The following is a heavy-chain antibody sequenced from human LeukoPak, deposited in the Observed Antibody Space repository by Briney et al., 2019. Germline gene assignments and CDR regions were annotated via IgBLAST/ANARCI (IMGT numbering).Heavy chain of an antibody. CDR3: ARDGSFWSGYPYYFDF. Sequence: GGSLRLSCAASGFTFSDYYMSWIRQAPGKGLEWVSGINWNGGSTGYADSVKGRFTISRDNAKNSLYLQMNSLRAEDTALYYCARDGSFWSGYPYYFDFWGQGTVVTVSS. CDR2: INWNGGST. D-gene: IGHD3-3*01. CDR1: GFTFSDYY. V-gene: IGHV3-20*04. J-gene: IGHJ4*02.